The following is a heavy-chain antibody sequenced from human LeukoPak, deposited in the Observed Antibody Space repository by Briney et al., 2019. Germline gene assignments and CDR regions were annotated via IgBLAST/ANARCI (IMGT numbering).Heavy chain of an antibody. CDR1: GYTFTGYY. CDR3: ARVYSYGYPSDAFDT. J-gene: IGHJ3*02. D-gene: IGHD5-18*01. V-gene: IGHV1-2*02. CDR2: INPNSGGT. Sequence: ASVKVSCKASGYTFTGYYMHWVRQAPGQGLEWMGWINPNSGGTNYAQKFQGRVTMTRDTSISTAYMELSRLRSDDTAVYYCARVYSYGYPSDAFDTWGQGTMVTVSS.